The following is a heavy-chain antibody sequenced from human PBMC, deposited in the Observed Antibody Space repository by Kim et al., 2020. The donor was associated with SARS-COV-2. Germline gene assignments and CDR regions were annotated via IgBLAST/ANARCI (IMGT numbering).Heavy chain of an antibody. Sequence: SETLSLTCTVSGGSISSYYWSWIRQPPGKGLEWIGYIYYSGSTNYNPSLKSRVTISVDTSKNQFSLKLSSVTAADTAVYYCARLAPAHYDILTGYLYYYGMDLWGQGTTVTVSS. CDR2: IYYSGST. CDR3: ARLAPAHYDILTGYLYYYGMDL. CDR1: GGSISSYY. V-gene: IGHV4-59*08. J-gene: IGHJ6*02. D-gene: IGHD3-9*01.